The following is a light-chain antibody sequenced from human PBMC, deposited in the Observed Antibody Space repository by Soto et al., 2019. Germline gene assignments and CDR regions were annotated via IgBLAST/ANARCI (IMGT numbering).Light chain of an antibody. CDR2: DVS. CDR1: GSDVGGYNY. V-gene: IGLV2-14*01. CDR3: SSYTSSSTYVV. Sequence: QSALTQPASVSGSPGQSITISCTGTGSDVGGYNYVSWYQQHQGKAPKLMIYDVSNRPSGVSNRFSGSKSGNTASLTISGLQAEDEADYYCSSYTSSSTYVVFGGRTKLTVL. J-gene: IGLJ2*01.